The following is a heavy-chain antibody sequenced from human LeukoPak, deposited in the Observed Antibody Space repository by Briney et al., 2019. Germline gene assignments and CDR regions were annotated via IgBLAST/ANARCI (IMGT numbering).Heavy chain of an antibody. CDR1: GFTFSSYE. CDR3: ARVRRYYGSGSYYWIYMDV. Sequence: GGSLRLSCAASGFTFSSYEMNWVRQAPGKGLEWVSYISSSGSTIYYADSVKGRFTISRDNAKNSLYLQMNSLRAEDTAVYYCARVRRYYGSGSYYWIYMDVWGKGTTVTVSS. V-gene: IGHV3-48*03. CDR2: ISSSGSTI. J-gene: IGHJ6*03. D-gene: IGHD3-10*01.